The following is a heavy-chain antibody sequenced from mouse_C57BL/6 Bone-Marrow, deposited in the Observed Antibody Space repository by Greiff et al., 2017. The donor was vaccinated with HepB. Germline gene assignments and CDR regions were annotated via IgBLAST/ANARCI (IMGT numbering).Heavy chain of an antibody. CDR3: ARDYYGSSYWYFDV. Sequence: QSCKASGYTFTSYWMHWVKQRPGRGLEWIGRIDPNSGGTKYNEKFKSKATLTVDKPSSTAYMQLSSLTSEDSAVYYCARDYYGSSYWYFDVWGTGTTVTVSS. J-gene: IGHJ1*03. V-gene: IGHV1-72*01. D-gene: IGHD1-1*01. CDR1: GYTFTSYW. CDR2: IDPNSGGT.